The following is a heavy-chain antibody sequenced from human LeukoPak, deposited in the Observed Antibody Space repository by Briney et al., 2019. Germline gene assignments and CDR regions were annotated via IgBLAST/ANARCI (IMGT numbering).Heavy chain of an antibody. CDR3: ARDAGSGYFDY. V-gene: IGHV3-48*02. CDR2: ISSSSSTI. J-gene: IGHJ4*02. Sequence: GGSLRLSCAASGFTFGTYAMNWVRQAPGKGLEWVSYISSSSSTIYFPDSVKGRFTISRDNSKNSLYLQMNGLRDEDTAVYYCARDAGSGYFDYWGQGTLVTVSS. D-gene: IGHD6-19*01. CDR1: GFTFGTYA.